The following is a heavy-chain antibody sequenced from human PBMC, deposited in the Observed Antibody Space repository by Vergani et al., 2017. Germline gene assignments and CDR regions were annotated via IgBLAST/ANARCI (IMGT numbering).Heavy chain of an antibody. CDR2: IYYSGST. CDR1: GGSISSGGYY. D-gene: IGHD3-10*01. CDR3: ARELQGSGWFDP. V-gene: IGHV4-31*03. Sequence: QLQESGPGLLKPSQTLSLTCTVSGGSISSGGYYWSWIRQHPGKGLEWIGYIYYSGSTYYNPSLKSRVTISVDTSKNQFSLKLSSVTAADTAVYYCARELQGSGWFDPWGQGTLVTVSS. J-gene: IGHJ5*02.